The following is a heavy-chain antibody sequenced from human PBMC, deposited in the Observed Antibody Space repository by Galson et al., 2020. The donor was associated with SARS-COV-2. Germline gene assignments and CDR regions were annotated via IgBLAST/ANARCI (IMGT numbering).Heavy chain of an antibody. V-gene: IGHV3-53*01. CDR1: GFTVSSNY. CDR3: ARDGLGYPNADY. Sequence: GSLRLSCAASGFTVSSNYMSWVRQAPGKGLEWVSVIYSGGSTYYAASVKGRFTISRDNSKNTLYLQMNSLRAEDTAVYYCARDGLGYPNADYWGQGTLVTVSS. CDR2: IYSGGST. J-gene: IGHJ4*02. D-gene: IGHD1-1*01.